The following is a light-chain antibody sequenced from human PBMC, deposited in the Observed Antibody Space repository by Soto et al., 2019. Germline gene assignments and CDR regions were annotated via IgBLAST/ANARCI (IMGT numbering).Light chain of an antibody. CDR2: DVS. Sequence: QSVLTQPASVSGSPGQSISISCTGTSSDIGSYNYVSWYQQQPGKAPKLMICDVSNRPSGVSDRFSGSKSGNTASLTISGLQAEDEADYYCCSYTRSTTPYVFGSGTKLTVL. J-gene: IGLJ1*01. CDR1: SSDIGSYNY. V-gene: IGLV2-14*01. CDR3: CSYTRSTTPYV.